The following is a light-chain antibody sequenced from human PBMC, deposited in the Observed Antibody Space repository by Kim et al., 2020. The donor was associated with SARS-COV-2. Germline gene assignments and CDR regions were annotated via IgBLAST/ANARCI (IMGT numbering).Light chain of an antibody. CDR1: QSISTF. J-gene: IGKJ1*01. CDR2: AAS. Sequence: ASVGDRVTITCRASQSISTFLNWYQQKPGKAPKLLIYAASSLQSGVSSRFSGSGSGTDFTLTISSLQPEDFATYYCQQSYSTLRTFGQGTKVDIK. CDR3: QQSYSTLRT. V-gene: IGKV1-39*01.